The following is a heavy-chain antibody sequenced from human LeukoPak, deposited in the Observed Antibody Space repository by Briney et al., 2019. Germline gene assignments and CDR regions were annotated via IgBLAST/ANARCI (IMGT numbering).Heavy chain of an antibody. CDR3: ARSLCSGYQDLGMDV. D-gene: IGHD5-12*01. CDR2: ILYSGST. CDR1: GGSVSSGSSY. V-gene: IGHV4-61*01. Sequence: SETLSLTCTVSGGSVSSGSSYWSWIRQPPGKGLEWIAYILYSGSTNFNPTLKSRVTISLDTSKSQFSLKLSSVTAADTAVYYCARSLCSGYQDLGMDVWGQGTTVTVSS. J-gene: IGHJ6*02.